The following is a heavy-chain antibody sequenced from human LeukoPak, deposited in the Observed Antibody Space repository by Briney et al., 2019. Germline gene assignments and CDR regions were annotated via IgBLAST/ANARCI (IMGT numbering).Heavy chain of an antibody. CDR3: ARGPHRRTYDRDNWFDP. D-gene: IGHD3-3*01. CDR1: GGTFSSYA. V-gene: IGHV1-69*05. CDR2: IIPIFGTA. Sequence: SVKVSCKASGGTFSSYAISWVRQAPGQGLEWMGGIIPIFGTANYAQKFQGRVTMTRDMSTTTVYMELSSLRSEDTAVYYCARGPHRRTYDRDNWFDPWGQGTLVTVSS. J-gene: IGHJ5*02.